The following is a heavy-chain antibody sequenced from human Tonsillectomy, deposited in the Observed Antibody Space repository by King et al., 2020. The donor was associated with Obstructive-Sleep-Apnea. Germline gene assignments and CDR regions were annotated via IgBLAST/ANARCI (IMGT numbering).Heavy chain of an antibody. CDR1: GGSISSGDYY. J-gene: IGHJ4*02. V-gene: IGHV4-30-4*01. CDR2: IYYSGST. Sequence: PLQESGPGLVKPSQTLSLTCTVSGGSISSGDYYWRWIRQPPGKGLEWIGYIYYSGSTYYNPSLKSRVTISVDTSKNQFSLKLSSVTAADTAVYYCARGRSSSWYGEERTEDVDYWGQGTLVTVSS. CDR3: ARGRSSSWYGEERTEDVDY. D-gene: IGHD6-13*01.